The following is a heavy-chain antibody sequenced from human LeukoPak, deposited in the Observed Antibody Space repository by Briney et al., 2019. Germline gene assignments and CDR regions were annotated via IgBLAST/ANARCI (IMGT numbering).Heavy chain of an antibody. V-gene: IGHV3-74*01. D-gene: IGHD1-1*01. Sequence: QPGGSLSLSCAASEFTFSTYWMHWVRQAPGKGLVWVSWITGDGCSTRYADSVKGRFTISRDNAKNTLYLQVNSLRAEDTAVYYCAGSNWPYYFDYWGQGTLVTVSS. CDR1: EFTFSTYW. CDR3: AGSNWPYYFDY. CDR2: ITGDGCST. J-gene: IGHJ4*02.